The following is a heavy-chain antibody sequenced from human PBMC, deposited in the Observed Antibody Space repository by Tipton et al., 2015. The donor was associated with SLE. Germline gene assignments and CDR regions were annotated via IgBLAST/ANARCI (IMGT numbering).Heavy chain of an antibody. Sequence: TLSLTCAVYGGSFSGYYWTWIRQPPGKGLEWIGEINHSGSTNYNPSLKSRITISVDTSKNQFSLKLDSVTAADTAVYYCARGVKVAAAGTNYFDYWGQGNLVTVSS. CDR3: ARGVKVAAAGTNYFDY. CDR1: GGSFSGYY. J-gene: IGHJ4*02. V-gene: IGHV4-34*01. D-gene: IGHD6-13*01. CDR2: INHSGST.